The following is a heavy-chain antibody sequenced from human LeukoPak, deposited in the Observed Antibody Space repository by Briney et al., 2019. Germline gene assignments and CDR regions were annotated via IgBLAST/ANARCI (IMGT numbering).Heavy chain of an antibody. CDR2: INHSGST. CDR1: GGSFSGYY. Sequence: SETLSLTCAVYGGSFSGYYWSWIRQPPGKGLEWIGEINHSGSTNYNPSLKSRVTISVDTSKNQFSLKLSSVTAADTAVYYCAREIGGAADTWGQGTLVTVSS. V-gene: IGHV4-34*01. D-gene: IGHD6-13*01. J-gene: IGHJ5*02. CDR3: AREIGGAADT.